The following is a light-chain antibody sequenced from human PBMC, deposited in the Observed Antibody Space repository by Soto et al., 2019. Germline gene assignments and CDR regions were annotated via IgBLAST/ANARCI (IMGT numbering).Light chain of an antibody. J-gene: IGKJ1*01. CDR3: QQYNNWPRT. CDR1: QSVSGN. V-gene: IGKV3-15*01. CDR2: GAS. Sequence: EIVMTQSPATLSVSPGERATLSCRASQSVSGNLAWYQQKPGQAPRLLIYGASTRATGVPARFSGSGSGTEFTRTISSLPSEDVAVYYCQQYNNWPRTFGQGTKVEIK.